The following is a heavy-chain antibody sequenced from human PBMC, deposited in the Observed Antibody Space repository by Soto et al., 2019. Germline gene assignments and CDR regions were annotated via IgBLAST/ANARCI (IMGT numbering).Heavy chain of an antibody. CDR2: ISGSGGST. D-gene: IGHD3-3*01. Sequence: XGSLIVSCASSGVTFSSYSMSLVRQAPGKGLEWVSAISGSGGSTYYADSVKGRFTISRDNSKNTLYLQMNSLRAEDTAVYYCAIKGVFGVPTSWGQGTLVTVSS. CDR1: GVTFSSYS. V-gene: IGHV3-23*01. CDR3: AIKGVFGVPTS. J-gene: IGHJ4*02.